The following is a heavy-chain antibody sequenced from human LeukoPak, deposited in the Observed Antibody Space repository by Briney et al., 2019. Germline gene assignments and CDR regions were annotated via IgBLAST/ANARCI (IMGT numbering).Heavy chain of an antibody. CDR2: ITGSGAR. J-gene: IGHJ6*02. CDR1: GFTFNNCD. Sequence: GGSLRLSCAASGFTFNNCDMNWVRHARERGLEWVSSITGSGARYYADSVKGRFTISRDTSKNTMSLQMNSLRADDTAVYYCAKHIADYFYYGMDVWGHGTTVTVSS. V-gene: IGHV3-23*01. CDR3: AKHIADYFYYGMDV.